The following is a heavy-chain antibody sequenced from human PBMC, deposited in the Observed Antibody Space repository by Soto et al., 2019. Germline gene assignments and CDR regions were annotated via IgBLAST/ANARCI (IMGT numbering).Heavy chain of an antibody. CDR2: IIPILGIA. CDR3: ASSLAEYCSSTSCPFVYYYYMDV. D-gene: IGHD2-2*01. Sequence: GASVKVSCKASGGTFSSYTISWVRQAPGQGLEWMGRIIPILGIANYAQKFQGRVTITADKSTSTAYMELSSLRSEDTAVYYCASSLAEYCSSTSCPFVYYYYMDVWGKGTTVTVSS. CDR1: GGTFSSYT. J-gene: IGHJ6*03. V-gene: IGHV1-69*02.